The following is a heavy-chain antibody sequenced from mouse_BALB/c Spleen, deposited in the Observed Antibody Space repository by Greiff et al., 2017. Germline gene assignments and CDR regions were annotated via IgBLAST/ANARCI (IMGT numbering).Heavy chain of an antibody. CDR1: GYSITSGYS. CDR2: IHYSGST. V-gene: IGHV3-1*02. Sequence: EVKLMESGPDLVKPSQSLSLTCTVSGYSITSGYSWHWIRQFPGNKLEWMGYIHYSGSTNYNPSLKSRISITRDTSKNQFFLQLNSVTTEDTATYYCARTNYYGSRREGYFDVWGAGTTVTVSS. J-gene: IGHJ1*01. CDR3: ARTNYYGSRREGYFDV. D-gene: IGHD1-1*01.